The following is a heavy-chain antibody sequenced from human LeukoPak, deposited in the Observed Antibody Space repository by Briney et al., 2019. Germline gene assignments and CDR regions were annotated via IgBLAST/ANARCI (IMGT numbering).Heavy chain of an antibody. CDR1: GGSISSYY. J-gene: IGHJ5*02. D-gene: IGHD6-19*01. CDR2: IYYSGST. Sequence: SETLSLTCTVSGGSISSYYRSWIRQPPGKGLEWIGYIYYSGSTNYNPSLKSRVTISVDTSKNQFSLKLSSVTAADTAVYYCARGGFAVASNWFDPWGQGTLVTVSS. CDR3: ARGGFAVASNWFDP. V-gene: IGHV4-59*08.